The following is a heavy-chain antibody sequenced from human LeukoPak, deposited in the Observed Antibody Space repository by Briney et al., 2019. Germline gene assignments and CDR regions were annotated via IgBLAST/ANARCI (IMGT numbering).Heavy chain of an antibody. CDR1: GYSISSGYY. CDR3: ETGLYGDYEDAFDI. D-gene: IGHD4-17*01. V-gene: IGHV4-38-2*02. J-gene: IGHJ3*02. CDR2: IYHSGST. Sequence: ASETLSLTCTVSGYSISSGYYWGWIRQPPGKGLEWIGSIYHSGSTYYNPSLKSRVTISVDTSKNQFSLKLSSVTAADTAVYYCETGLYGDYEDAFDIWGQGTMVTVSS.